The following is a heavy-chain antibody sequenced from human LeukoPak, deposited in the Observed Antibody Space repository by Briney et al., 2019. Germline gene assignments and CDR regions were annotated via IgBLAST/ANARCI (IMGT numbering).Heavy chain of an antibody. CDR1: GFTFSGYW. Sequence: PGGSLRLSCAASGFTFSGYWMHWVRQAPGKGLVWVSRINSDGSSTSYADSVKGRFTISRDNAKNTLYLQMNSLRAEDTAVYYCARSGRVAQYYDFWSGPYYYYGMDVWGQGTTVTVSS. V-gene: IGHV3-74*01. CDR3: ARSGRVAQYYDFWSGPYYYYGMDV. CDR2: INSDGSST. J-gene: IGHJ6*02. D-gene: IGHD3-3*01.